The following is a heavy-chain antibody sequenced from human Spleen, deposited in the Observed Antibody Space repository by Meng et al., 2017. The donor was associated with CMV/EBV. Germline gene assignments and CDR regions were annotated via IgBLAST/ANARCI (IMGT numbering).Heavy chain of an antibody. V-gene: IGHV3-74*01. Sequence: GESLKISCAASGFTFSSYWMHWVRQDPGKGLVWVSRISSDGSSTSYADSVKGRFTSSRDNAKKSLYLQMNSLRAQDTAVYYCARWVRALDYWGQGALVTVSS. CDR2: ISSDGSST. D-gene: IGHD4-23*01. J-gene: IGHJ4*02. CDR1: GFTFSSYW. CDR3: ARWVRALDY.